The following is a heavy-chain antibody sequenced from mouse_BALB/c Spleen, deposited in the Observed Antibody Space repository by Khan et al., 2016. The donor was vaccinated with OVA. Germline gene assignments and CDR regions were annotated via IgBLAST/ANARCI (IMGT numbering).Heavy chain of an antibody. Sequence: EVQLQESGPGLVKPSQSLSLTCTVTGYSITSDYAWNWIRQFPGNKLEWMGYISYSGDPAYNPSLKSRFSITRATSQNQFFLQLNSVTTEETAKYYGASMILYYYGSNFEGYDFDYWGQGTTFTVSS. CDR2: ISYSGDP. V-gene: IGHV3-2*02. CDR1: GYSITSDYA. CDR3: ASMILYYYGSNFEGYDFDY. D-gene: IGHD1-1*01. J-gene: IGHJ2*01.